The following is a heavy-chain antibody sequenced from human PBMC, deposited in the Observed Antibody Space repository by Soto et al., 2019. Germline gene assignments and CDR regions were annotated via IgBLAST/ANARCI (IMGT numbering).Heavy chain of an antibody. V-gene: IGHV3-21*04. J-gene: IGHJ4*02. CDR3: ARESEDLTSNFDY. Sequence: RGYLRLSFGDPGFTFTSYIMNLVLQAPWKGLEWVPSISSTTNYIYYGDSMKGRFTIFRDNARNSLYLEMNSLRADETAVYYCARESEDLTSNFDYWGQGTLVTVSS. CDR1: GFTFTSYI. CDR2: ISSTTNYI.